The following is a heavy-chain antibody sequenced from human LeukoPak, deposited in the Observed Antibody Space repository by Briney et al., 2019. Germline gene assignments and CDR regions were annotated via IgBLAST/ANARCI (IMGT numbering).Heavy chain of an antibody. J-gene: IGHJ5*02. CDR3: AKGGLSCSSSSCYSANNWFDP. V-gene: IGHV3-23*01. CDR1: GFTFSSYA. D-gene: IGHD2-2*01. CDR2: ISGSGGHT. Sequence: GGSLRLSSAASGFTFSSYAMTWVRQAPGKGLEWVSAISGSGGHTYYADSVKGRFTISRDNSKNTLYLQMNSLRAEDTAVYYCAKGGLSCSSSSCYSANNWFDPWGQGTLVTVSS.